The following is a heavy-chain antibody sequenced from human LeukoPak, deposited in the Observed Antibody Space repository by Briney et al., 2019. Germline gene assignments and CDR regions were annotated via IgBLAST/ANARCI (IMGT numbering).Heavy chain of an antibody. J-gene: IGHJ5*02. CDR1: GYTFTSYD. CDR3: ARGRSSSGWRNWFDP. V-gene: IGHV1-8*01. CDR2: MNPNSGNT. D-gene: IGHD6-19*01. Sequence: ASVKVSCKASGYTFTSYDINWVRQAPGQGLEWMGWMNPNSGNTGYAQKFQGRVTMTRNTSISTAYMELSSLRSEDTAVYYCARGRSSSGWRNWFDPWGQGTLVTVSS.